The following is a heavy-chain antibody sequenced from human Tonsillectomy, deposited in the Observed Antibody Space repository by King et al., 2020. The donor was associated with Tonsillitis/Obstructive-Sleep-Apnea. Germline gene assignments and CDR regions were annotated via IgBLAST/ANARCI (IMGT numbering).Heavy chain of an antibody. CDR1: GGSFSGYY. D-gene: IGHD3-9*01. CDR2: INHSGST. J-gene: IGHJ5*02. CDR3: ARFYAFLTGGVPAPRFAP. Sequence: VQLQQWGAGLLKPSETLSLTCAVYGGSFSGYYWSWIRQAPGKGLEWIGEINHSGSTNYNSSLKSRVTISVDTSKNQFSLRLSSVTAADTAVYYCARFYAFLTGGVPAPRFAPWGQGTLVTVSS. V-gene: IGHV4-34*01.